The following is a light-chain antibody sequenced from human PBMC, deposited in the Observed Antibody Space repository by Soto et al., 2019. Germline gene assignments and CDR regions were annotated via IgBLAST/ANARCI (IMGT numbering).Light chain of an antibody. V-gene: IGLV1-40*01. CDR2: GDT. Sequence: QSVLTQPPSVSGAPGQRVTISCAVSSSDIGGGYDVHWYQHLPGSVPKLLIYGDTNRPSGVPDRFSGSKSGTSASLAITGLQAEDEADYYCQSYDSSLSGHVVFGGGTKLTVL. CDR3: QSYDSSLSGHVV. J-gene: IGLJ2*01. CDR1: SSDIGGGYD.